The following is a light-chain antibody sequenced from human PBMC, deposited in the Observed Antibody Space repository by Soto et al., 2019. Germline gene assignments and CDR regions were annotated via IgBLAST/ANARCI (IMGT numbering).Light chain of an antibody. J-gene: IGKJ1*01. CDR2: GAS. CDR1: QSVGSN. CDR3: QQYNNWPLT. Sequence: ERVMTQSPATLSVSPGERATLSCRASQSVGSNLAWYQQKPGQAPRLLIYGASTRATGIPARFSGSGSGTEFTLTISSLQSEDFAVYYCQQYNNWPLTFGQGTKVDIK. V-gene: IGKV3-15*01.